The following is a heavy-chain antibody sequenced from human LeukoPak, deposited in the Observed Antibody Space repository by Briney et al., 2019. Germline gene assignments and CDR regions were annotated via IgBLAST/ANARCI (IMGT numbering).Heavy chain of an antibody. J-gene: IGHJ4*02. V-gene: IGHV1-69*13. Sequence: SVKVSCKASGGTFSSYAISWVRQAPGQGLEWMGGIIPIFGTANYAQKFQGRVTITADESTSTAYMELSSLRSEDTAVYYCARARYSGSYYGVYFDYWGQGTLVTVSS. CDR1: GGTFSSYA. CDR3: ARARYSGSYYGVYFDY. CDR2: IIPIFGTA. D-gene: IGHD1-26*01.